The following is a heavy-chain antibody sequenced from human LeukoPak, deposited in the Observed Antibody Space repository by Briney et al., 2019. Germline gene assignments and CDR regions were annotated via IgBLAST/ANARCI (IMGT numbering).Heavy chain of an antibody. Sequence: GRSLRLSCAASGFTFDDYAMHWVRQAPGKGLEWVSGISWYSGSIGYQASVKGRFTISRDNAKNSLYLQMNSLRAEDTALYYCAKDIAVAGMTFWYFDLWGRGTGVTVSS. V-gene: IGHV3-9*01. CDR1: GFTFDDYA. D-gene: IGHD6-19*01. J-gene: IGHJ2*01. CDR3: AKDIAVAGMTFWYFDL. CDR2: ISWYSGSI.